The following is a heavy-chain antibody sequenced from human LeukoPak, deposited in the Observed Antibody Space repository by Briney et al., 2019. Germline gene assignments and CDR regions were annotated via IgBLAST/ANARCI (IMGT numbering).Heavy chain of an antibody. CDR3: AKTKMTTHHFDY. V-gene: IGHV3-23*01. J-gene: IGHJ4*02. CDR1: GFIVSSYG. CDR2: ISGSGGST. Sequence: GGSLRLSCAASGFIVSSYGMHWVRQAPGKGLEWVSAISGSGGSTYYADSVKGRFTISRDNSKNTLYLQMNSLRAEDTAVYYCAKTKMTTHHFDYWGQGTLVTVSS. D-gene: IGHD4-17*01.